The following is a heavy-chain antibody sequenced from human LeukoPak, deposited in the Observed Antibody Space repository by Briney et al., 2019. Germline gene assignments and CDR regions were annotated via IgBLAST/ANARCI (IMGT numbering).Heavy chain of an antibody. Sequence: SQTLSLTCAISGDSVSSNSAAWNWIRQSPSRGLEWLGRTYYRSKWYYSYAVSVKSRISINPDASKNLFSLHLNSVTPEDTAVYYCAREVTTPEWFDPWGQGTLVTVSS. V-gene: IGHV6-1*01. CDR1: GDSVSSNSAA. CDR2: TYYRSKWYY. CDR3: AREVTTPEWFDP. J-gene: IGHJ5*02. D-gene: IGHD4-17*01.